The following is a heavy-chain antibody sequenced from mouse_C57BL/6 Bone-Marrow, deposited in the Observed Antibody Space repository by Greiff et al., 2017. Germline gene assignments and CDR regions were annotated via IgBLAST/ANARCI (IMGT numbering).Heavy chain of an antibody. CDR1: GYTFTSYW. CDR3: ARITTVVAEGYAMDY. Sequence: VKLQQPGAELVKPGASVKLSCKASGYTFTSYWMHWVKQRPGQGLEWIGMIHPNSGSTNYNEKFKSKATLTVDKSSSTAYMQLSSLTSEDSAVYYCARITTVVAEGYAMDYWGQGTSVTVSS. J-gene: IGHJ4*01. D-gene: IGHD1-1*01. CDR2: IHPNSGST. V-gene: IGHV1-64*01.